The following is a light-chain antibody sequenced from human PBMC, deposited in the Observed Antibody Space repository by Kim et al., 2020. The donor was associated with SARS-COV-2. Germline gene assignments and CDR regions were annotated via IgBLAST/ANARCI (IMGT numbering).Light chain of an antibody. CDR3: QQYDSLPYT. CDR1: QDNSEY. V-gene: IGKV1-33*01. CDR2: DAS. Sequence: SASGREKGTITCQARQDNSEYLNWYQQKPGKAPKVLIYDASNVKTGVPSRVSGSGSGTDFTFTISSLQPEDVATYYCQQYDSLPYTFGQGTKLEI. J-gene: IGKJ2*01.